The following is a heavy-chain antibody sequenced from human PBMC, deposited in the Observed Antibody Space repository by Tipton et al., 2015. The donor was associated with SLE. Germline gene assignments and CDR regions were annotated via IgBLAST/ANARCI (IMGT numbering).Heavy chain of an antibody. Sequence: TLSLTCTVSGGSISGYYWNWIRQPPGKGLEWVGEINHSGSTNYNPSLKSRVTTSVDTSKNQFSLKLSSVTAADTAVYYCARDRGYCSSASCYNWFDPWGQGTLVTVSS. CDR1: GGSISGYY. J-gene: IGHJ5*02. CDR2: INHSGST. V-gene: IGHV4-34*09. D-gene: IGHD2-2*01. CDR3: ARDRGYCSSASCYNWFDP.